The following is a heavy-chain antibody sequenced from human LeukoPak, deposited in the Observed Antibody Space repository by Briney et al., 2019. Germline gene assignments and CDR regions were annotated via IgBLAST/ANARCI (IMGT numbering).Heavy chain of an antibody. CDR1: GGSISSSVYY. Sequence: PSETLSLTCTVSGGSISSSVYYWGWIRQPPGKGLEWIGEIYHSGSTNYNPSLKSRVTISVDKSKNQFSLKLTSVTAADTAVYYCGSIAAAGTVAAWGQGTLVTVSS. V-gene: IGHV4-39*07. CDR2: IYHSGST. CDR3: GSIAAAGTVAA. D-gene: IGHD6-13*01. J-gene: IGHJ4*02.